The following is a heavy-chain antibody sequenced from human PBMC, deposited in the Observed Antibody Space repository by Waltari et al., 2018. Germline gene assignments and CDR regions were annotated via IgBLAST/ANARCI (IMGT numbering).Heavy chain of an antibody. V-gene: IGHV4-34*01. CDR2: INHSGST. CDR1: GGSFSGYY. CDR3: ARLASYSSGGDY. J-gene: IGHJ4*02. Sequence: QVQLQQWGAGLLKPSETLSLTCAVYGGSFSGYYWSWTRQPPGKGLEWIGEINHSGSTNYNPSLKSRVTISVDTSKNQFSLKLSSVTAADTAVYYCARLASYSSGGDYWGQGTLVTVSS. D-gene: IGHD6-19*01.